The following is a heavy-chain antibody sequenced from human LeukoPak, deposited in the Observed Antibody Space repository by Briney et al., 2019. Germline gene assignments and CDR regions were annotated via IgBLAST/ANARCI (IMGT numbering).Heavy chain of an antibody. CDR1: GYTFTGYF. J-gene: IGHJ6*02. CDR3: ARGRCSGGSCYSRYGMDV. Sequence: ASVKVSCKASGYTFTGYFMHWVRQAPGQGLEWMGWINPNSGGTNYAQKFQGRVTMTRDTSISTAYMELSRLRSGDTAVYYCARGRCSGGSCYSRYGMDVWGQGTTVTVSS. CDR2: INPNSGGT. D-gene: IGHD2-15*01. V-gene: IGHV1-2*02.